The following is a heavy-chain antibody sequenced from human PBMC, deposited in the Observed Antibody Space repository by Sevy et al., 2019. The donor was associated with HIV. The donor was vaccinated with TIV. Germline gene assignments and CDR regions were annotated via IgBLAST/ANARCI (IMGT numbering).Heavy chain of an antibody. V-gene: IGHV3-21*01. CDR2: IGSSSSYI. CDR1: GFTFSSYN. CDR3: ARVVAYCTGGSCFPGDYYGMDV. J-gene: IGHJ6*02. D-gene: IGHD2-15*01. Sequence: GGSLRLSCAASGFTFSSYNMNWVRQAPGKGLEWVSSIGSSSSYIYYTDSVKGRFTVSRDNAKNSLYLQMNSLRAEDTAVYYCARVVAYCTGGSCFPGDYYGMDVWGQGTTVTVSS.